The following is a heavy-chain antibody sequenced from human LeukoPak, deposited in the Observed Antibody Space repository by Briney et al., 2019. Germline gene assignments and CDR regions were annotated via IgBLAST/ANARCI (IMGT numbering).Heavy chain of an antibody. CDR1: GFTFSSYA. CDR3: AKVGSGSYFGYYYYGMDV. J-gene: IGHJ6*02. V-gene: IGHV3-23*01. D-gene: IGHD1-26*01. CDR2: ISGSGGST. Sequence: GGSLRLSCAASGFTFSSYAMSWVRQAPGKGLEWVSAISGSGGSTYYADSVKGRFTISRDNSKNTLYLQMNSVRAEDTGVYYCAKVGSGSYFGYYYYGMDVWGQGTTVTVSS.